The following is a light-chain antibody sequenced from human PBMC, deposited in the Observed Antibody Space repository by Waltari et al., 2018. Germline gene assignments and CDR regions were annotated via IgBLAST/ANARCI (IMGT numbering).Light chain of an antibody. CDR2: GAS. CDR1: QSVSRA. V-gene: IGKV3-20*01. Sequence: EIVLTQSPGSLSSSPGERVTLSCMASQSVSRALAWYQQQPGQAPRLLIVGASNRAPGIPDRFSVSGSETDFSLTISRLEPEDFAVYYCQHYVRLPATFGRGTKVEIK. J-gene: IGKJ1*01. CDR3: QHYVRLPAT.